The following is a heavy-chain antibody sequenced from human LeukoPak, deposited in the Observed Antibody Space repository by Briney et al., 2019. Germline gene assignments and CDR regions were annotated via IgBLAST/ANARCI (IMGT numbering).Heavy chain of an antibody. CDR3: AKARDYGDSDLDY. Sequence: GGSLRLSCAASGLTFSSCATSWVRQAPGKGLEWVSAISGSGGSTYYADSVKGRFTISRDNSKNTLFLQMNSLRAEDTAVYYCAKARDYGDSDLDYWGQGTLVTVSS. CDR2: ISGSGGST. V-gene: IGHV3-23*01. J-gene: IGHJ4*02. D-gene: IGHD4-17*01. CDR1: GLTFSSCA.